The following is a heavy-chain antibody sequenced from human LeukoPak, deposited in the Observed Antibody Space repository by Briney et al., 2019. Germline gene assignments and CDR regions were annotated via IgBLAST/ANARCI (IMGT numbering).Heavy chain of an antibody. Sequence: GGSLRLSCSASGFTFLSYAMHWVRQAPEKGLEWVGRIRSNSGGGTIDYAAPVKGRFTLSRDDSKTTLYLQMNSLQTEDTAVYYCATDFYDSTWGQGTLVTVSS. CDR2: IRSNSGGGTI. CDR1: GFTFLSYA. J-gene: IGHJ5*02. V-gene: IGHV3-15*07. CDR3: ATDFYDST. D-gene: IGHD3-22*01.